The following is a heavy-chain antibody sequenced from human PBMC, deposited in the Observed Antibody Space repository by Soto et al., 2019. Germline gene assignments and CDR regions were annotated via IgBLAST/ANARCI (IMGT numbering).Heavy chain of an antibody. J-gene: IGHJ6*02. CDR1: GGTFSSYA. Sequence: SVKVSCKASGGTFSSYAISWVRQAPGQGLEWMGGIIPIFGTANYAQKFQGRVTITADESTSTAYMELSSLRSEDTAVYYCARAGRFGMGNCYYYYYGMDVWGQGTTVTVSS. D-gene: IGHD7-27*01. CDR2: IIPIFGTA. CDR3: ARAGRFGMGNCYYYYYGMDV. V-gene: IGHV1-69*13.